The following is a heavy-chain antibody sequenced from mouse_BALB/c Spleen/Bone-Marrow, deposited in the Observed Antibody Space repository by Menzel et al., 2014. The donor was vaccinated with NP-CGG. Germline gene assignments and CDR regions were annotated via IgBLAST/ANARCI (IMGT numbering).Heavy chain of an antibody. CDR2: IYPGDGDT. CDR1: GYAFSSYW. J-gene: IGHJ1*01. D-gene: IGHD3-3*01. Sequence: VQLQQSGAELVRPGSSVKISCKASGYAFSSYWMNWVKQRPGQGLEWIGRIYPGDGDTNYNGKFKGKATLTADKSSSTAYMQLSSLTSEDSAVYFCARSQGGYWYFNVWGAGTTVTVSS. CDR3: ARSQGGYWYFNV. V-gene: IGHV1-80*01.